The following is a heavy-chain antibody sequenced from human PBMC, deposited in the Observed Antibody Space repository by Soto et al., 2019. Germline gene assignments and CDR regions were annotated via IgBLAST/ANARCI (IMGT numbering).Heavy chain of an antibody. J-gene: IGHJ5*02. CDR1: GDPLSSGSYY. CDR2: IYYTGTT. CDR3: ARAASPYFALLSAFHP. D-gene: IGHD3-9*01. Sequence: QVQLQESGPGLVKPSETLSLTCTVSGDPLSSGSYYWSWIRQSPGKRLEWIAYIYYTGTTKYNPSLKSRVTISVDTSKNQFSLRLTSVTAADTAVYYCARAASPYFALLSAFHPWGQGTLVTVSS. V-gene: IGHV4-61*01.